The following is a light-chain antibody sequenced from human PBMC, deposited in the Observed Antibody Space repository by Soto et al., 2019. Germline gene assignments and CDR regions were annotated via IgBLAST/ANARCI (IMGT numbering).Light chain of an antibody. CDR2: SNN. V-gene: IGLV1-44*01. J-gene: IGLJ1*01. CDR3: AAWDHTLNGSI. Sequence: QSALTQPPSTSGTPGQRVTVSCSGTISNIGSNSVYWYQQLPGTAPKLLIYSNNLRPSGVPDRFSGSKSGTSASLAISGLGCEDEADFSCAAWDHTLNGSIVGT. CDR1: ISNIGSNS.